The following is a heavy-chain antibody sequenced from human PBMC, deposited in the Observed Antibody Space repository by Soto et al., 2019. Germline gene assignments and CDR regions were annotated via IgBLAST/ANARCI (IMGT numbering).Heavy chain of an antibody. J-gene: IGHJ6*02. Sequence: QVQLVESGGGVVQPGRSLRLSCAASGFTFSSYGMHWVRQAPGKGLEWVAVIWYDGSNKYYADSVKGRFTISRDNSKNTLYLQMNSLRAEDTAVYYCARSPPPIDYYGMDVWGQGTTVTVSS. CDR3: ARSPPPIDYYGMDV. CDR1: GFTFSSYG. V-gene: IGHV3-33*01. CDR2: IWYDGSNK.